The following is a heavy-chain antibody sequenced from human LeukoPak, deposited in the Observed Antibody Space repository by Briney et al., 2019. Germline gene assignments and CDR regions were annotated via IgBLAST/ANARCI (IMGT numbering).Heavy chain of an antibody. V-gene: IGHV3-49*03. CDR1: GFTFGDYA. CDR2: IRSKAYGGTT. D-gene: IGHD3-10*01. J-gene: IGHJ6*02. Sequence: GGSLRLSCTASGFTFGDYAMSWFRQAPGKGLEWVGFIRSKAYGGTTEYAASVKGRFTISRDDSKSIAYLQMNSLKTEDTAVYYCTSFLLWFGELSYYGMDVWGQGTTVTGSS. CDR3: TSFLLWFGELSYYGMDV.